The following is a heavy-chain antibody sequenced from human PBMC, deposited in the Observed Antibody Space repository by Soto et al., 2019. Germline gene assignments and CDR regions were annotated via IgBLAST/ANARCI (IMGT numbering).Heavy chain of an antibody. Sequence: SANLSVPYTVSGGSISAGDYYWNWIRQPPGKGLEWIGYIYYTGTTKYNPSLKSRATLSVDTSKNRFSLNLTSVTAADSAVYYCARGYLSSPWGPGTLVIVSS. J-gene: IGHJ1*01. CDR3: ARGYLSSP. V-gene: IGHV4-30-4*01. CDR1: GGSISAGDYY. D-gene: IGHD1-1*01. CDR2: IYYTGTT.